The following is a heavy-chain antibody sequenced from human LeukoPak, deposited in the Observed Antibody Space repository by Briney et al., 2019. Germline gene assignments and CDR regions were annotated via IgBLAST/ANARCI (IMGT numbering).Heavy chain of an antibody. CDR3: ARDTWNHIDF. J-gene: IGHJ4*02. D-gene: IGHD1-14*01. Sequence: PGESLRLSCAASGFTFSTYWMHWVRQAPGKGLVWVSRIHRHGTDTSYADSVKGRFTISRDSAKNTLYLQMNSLRAEDTAVYYCARDTWNHIDFWGQGTLVTVSS. V-gene: IGHV3-74*01. CDR1: GFTFSTYW. CDR2: IHRHGTDT.